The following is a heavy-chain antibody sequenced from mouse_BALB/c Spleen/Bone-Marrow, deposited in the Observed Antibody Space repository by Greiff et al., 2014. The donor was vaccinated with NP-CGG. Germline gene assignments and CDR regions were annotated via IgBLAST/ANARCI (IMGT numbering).Heavy chain of an antibody. CDR1: GYSFTGYF. D-gene: IGHD1-1*01. CDR3: AREGGYYYGSSPYFDV. CDR2: INPYNGDT. J-gene: IGHJ1*01. V-gene: IGHV1-20*02. Sequence: EVKLVESGPELVKPGASVKMSCKASGYSFTGYFMNWVMQSHGKSLEWIGRINPYNGDTFYNQKFKGKATLTVDKSSSTAHMELRSLASEDSAVYYCAREGGYYYGSSPYFDVWGAGTTVTVSS.